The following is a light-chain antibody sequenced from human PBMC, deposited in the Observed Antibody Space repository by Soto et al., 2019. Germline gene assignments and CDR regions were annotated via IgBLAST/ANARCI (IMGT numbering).Light chain of an antibody. CDR1: SSDVGAYNY. CDR2: GVS. V-gene: IGLV2-14*01. CDR3: ASYASSNTLI. J-gene: IGLJ2*01. Sequence: QSALTQPASVSGSPGQSITISCTGTSSDVGAYNYVSWYQQHPGKVPKLMIYGVSYRPSGVSNRFSGSKSGNTASLTISGLQAEDEADYYCASYASSNTLIFGGGTKVTVL.